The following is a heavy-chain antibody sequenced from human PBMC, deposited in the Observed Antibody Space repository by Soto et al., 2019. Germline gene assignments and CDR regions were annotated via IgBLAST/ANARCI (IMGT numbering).Heavy chain of an antibody. CDR2: IHYSGTT. J-gene: IGHJ4*03. CDR3: AACEASSRNLAPYYLDF. D-gene: IGHD6-13*01. Sequence: SETLSLTCTVSGGSMRNYFWTWIRQPPGKGLEWIGYIHYSGTTSFFPSYNPSLRSRVTISEDTSKNQFSLKLLSVTTADTAVYFCAACEASSRNLAPYYLDFWGQGTLVTVSS. V-gene: IGHV4-59*01. CDR1: GGSMRNYF.